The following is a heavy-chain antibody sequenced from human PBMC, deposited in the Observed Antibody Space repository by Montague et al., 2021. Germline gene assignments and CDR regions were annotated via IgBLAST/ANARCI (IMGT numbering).Heavy chain of an antibody. CDR1: GGSLSEYY. CDR3: ASDRGPFDY. J-gene: IGHJ4*02. CDR2: VRHIGST. D-gene: IGHD3-10*01. V-gene: IGHV4-34*01. Sequence: SETLSLTCGVYGGSLSEYYWTWIRQSPAKGLEWIGEVRHIGSTNYNPSLKSRATMSVDKSKNQFSLKLRSVTAADTAVYYCASDRGPFDYWGQGTVVTVSS.